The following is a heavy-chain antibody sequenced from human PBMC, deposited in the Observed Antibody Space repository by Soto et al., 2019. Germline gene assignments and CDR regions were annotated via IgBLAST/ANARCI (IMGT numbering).Heavy chain of an antibody. CDR3: ARPSTMVRGVMSWFDP. CDR1: GYTFTSYG. Sequence: ASVKVSCKASGYTFTSYGISWVRQAPGQGLEWMGGIIPIFGTANYAQKFQGRVTITADESTSTAYMELSSLRSEDTAVYYCARPSTMVRGVMSWFDPWGQGTLVTVSS. D-gene: IGHD3-10*01. J-gene: IGHJ5*02. V-gene: IGHV1-69*13. CDR2: IIPIFGTA.